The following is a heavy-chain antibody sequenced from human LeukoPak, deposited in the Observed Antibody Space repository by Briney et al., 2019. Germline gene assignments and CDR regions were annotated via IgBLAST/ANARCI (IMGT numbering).Heavy chain of an antibody. CDR3: ANGVLEWLGQGDFDY. CDR2: ISYDGSNK. CDR1: GITFSSYA. Sequence: GGSLRLSCAASGITFSSYAMHWVRQAPGKGLEWVAVISYDGSNKYYADSVKGRFTISRDNSKNTLYLQMNSLRAEDTAVYYCANGVLEWLGQGDFDYWGQGTLVTVSS. J-gene: IGHJ4*02. D-gene: IGHD6-19*01. V-gene: IGHV3-30*18.